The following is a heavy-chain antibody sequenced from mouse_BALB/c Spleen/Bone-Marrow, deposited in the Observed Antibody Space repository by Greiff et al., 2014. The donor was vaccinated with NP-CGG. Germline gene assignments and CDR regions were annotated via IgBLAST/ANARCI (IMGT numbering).Heavy chain of an antibody. CDR1: GYAFTNYL. Sequence: QVQLKESGAELVRPGTAVNVSCKASGYAFTNYLIEWVKQRPGQGLEWIGVINPGSGGANYNEKFKGKATLTADKSSSTAYMQLSSLTSDDSAVYFCARFGRYYFDYWGQGTTLTVSP. CDR2: INPGSGGA. CDR3: ARFGRYYFDY. V-gene: IGHV1-54*01. J-gene: IGHJ2*01.